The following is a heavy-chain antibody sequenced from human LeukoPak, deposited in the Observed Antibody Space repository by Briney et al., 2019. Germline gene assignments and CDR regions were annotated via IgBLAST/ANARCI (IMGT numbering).Heavy chain of an antibody. J-gene: IGHJ4*02. CDR2: INPNSGGT. V-gene: IGHV1-2*02. CDR1: GYTFTSYD. D-gene: IGHD6-19*01. Sequence: GASVKVSCKASGYTFTSYDINWVRQATGQGLEWMGWINPNSGGTNYAQKFQGRVTMTRDTSISTAYMELSRLRSDDTAVYYCARIGEQWLPDDYWGQGTLVTVSS. CDR3: ARIGEQWLPDDY.